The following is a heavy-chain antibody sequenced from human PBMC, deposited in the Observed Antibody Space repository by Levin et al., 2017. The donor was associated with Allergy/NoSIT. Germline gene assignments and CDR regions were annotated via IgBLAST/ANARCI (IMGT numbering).Heavy chain of an antibody. D-gene: IGHD3-10*01. V-gene: IGHV3-48*01. CDR3: ARDFKLLWFGELPRRNFDY. J-gene: IGHJ4*02. CDR2: ISSSSSTI. CDR1: GFTFSSYS. Sequence: PGGSLRLSCAASGFTFSSYSMNWVRQAPGKGLEWVSYISSSSSTIYYADSVKGRFTISRDNAKNSLYLQMNSLRAEDTAVYYCARDFKLLWFGELPRRNFDYWGQGTLVTVSS.